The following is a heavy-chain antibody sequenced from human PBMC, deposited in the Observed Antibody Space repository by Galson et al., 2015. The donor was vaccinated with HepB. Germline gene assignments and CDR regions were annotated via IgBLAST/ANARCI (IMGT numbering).Heavy chain of an antibody. V-gene: IGHV1-18*01. CDR3: ARFPHSSSWDDSYYYMDV. Sequence: SVKVSCKASGYSFTNYGISWVRQAPGQGLEWMGWISTYKGKTKYAQKVQGRVTMTTDTSMSTAYMELRSLRSEDTAVYYCARFPHSSSWDDSYYYMDVWGKGTTVTVSS. D-gene: IGHD6-13*01. CDR1: GYSFTNYG. CDR2: ISTYKGKT. J-gene: IGHJ6*03.